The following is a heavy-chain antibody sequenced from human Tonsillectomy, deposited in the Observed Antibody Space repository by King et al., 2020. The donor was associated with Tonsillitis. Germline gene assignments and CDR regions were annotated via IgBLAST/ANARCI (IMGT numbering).Heavy chain of an antibody. Sequence: VQLVESGGGLVQPGGSLRLYCAASGFTFSSYAMSWVRQAPGKGLEWVAAISGSGGSTYYADSVKGRFTISRDNSKNTLYLQMNSLRDADTAVYYCAKMGARINVVRGVPGFYYYGMDVWGQGTTVTVSS. CDR3: AKMGARINVVRGVPGFYYYGMDV. D-gene: IGHD3-10*01. J-gene: IGHJ6*02. CDR2: ISGSGGST. CDR1: GFTFSSYA. V-gene: IGHV3-23*04.